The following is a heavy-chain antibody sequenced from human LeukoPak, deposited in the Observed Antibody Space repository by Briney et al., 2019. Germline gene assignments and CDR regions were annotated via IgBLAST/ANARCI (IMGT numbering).Heavy chain of an antibody. Sequence: RGSLRLSCAASGSTFTSHAMSWVRQAPGKGLEWVSLICGGGGTYFADYVKGRFTISRDNSKNTLYLQMNRLRAEDTAVYYCARNYYGSSAYYYFEYWGQGTLVTVSS. CDR3: ARNYYGSSAYYYFEY. CDR2: ICGGGGT. D-gene: IGHD3-22*01. V-gene: IGHV3-66*01. CDR1: GSTFTSHA. J-gene: IGHJ4*02.